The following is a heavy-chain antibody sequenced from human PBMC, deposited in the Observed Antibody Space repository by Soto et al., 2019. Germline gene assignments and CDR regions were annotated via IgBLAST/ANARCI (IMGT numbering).Heavy chain of an antibody. CDR2: ISYDGSNK. CDR1: GFTFSSYG. D-gene: IGHD3-22*01. J-gene: IGHJ4*02. Sequence: GGSLRLSCAASGFTFSSYGMHWVRQAPGKGLEWVAVISYDGSNKYYADSVKGRFTISRDNSENTLYLQMNSLRAEDTAVYYCAKPRKWLSVFDYWGQGTLVTVSS. CDR3: AKPRKWLSVFDY. V-gene: IGHV3-30*18.